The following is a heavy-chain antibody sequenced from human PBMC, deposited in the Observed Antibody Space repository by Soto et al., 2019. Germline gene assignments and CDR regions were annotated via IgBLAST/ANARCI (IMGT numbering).Heavy chain of an antibody. D-gene: IGHD3-10*01. Sequence: SETLSLTCTVSGGSISSGDYYWSWIRQPPGKGLEWIGYIYYSGSTYYNPSLKSRVTISVDTSKNQFSLKLSSVTAADTAVYYCARVGRFGELLKTFDPWGQGTLVTVSS. J-gene: IGHJ5*02. CDR3: ARVGRFGELLKTFDP. V-gene: IGHV4-30-4*01. CDR1: GGSISSGDYY. CDR2: IYYSGST.